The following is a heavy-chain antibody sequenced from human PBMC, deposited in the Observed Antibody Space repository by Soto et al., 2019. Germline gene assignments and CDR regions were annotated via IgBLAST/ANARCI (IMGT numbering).Heavy chain of an antibody. CDR1: GFTFSSYS. CDR2: ISSSSSTI. V-gene: IGHV3-48*01. J-gene: IGHJ4*02. Sequence: PGGSLRLSCAASGFTFSSYSMNWVRQAPWKGLEWVSYISSSSSTIYYADSVKGRFTISRDNAKNSLYLQMNSLRAEDTAVYYCARSYDYIWGSYRYASDYFDYWGQGPLVTVSS. D-gene: IGHD3-16*02. CDR3: ARSYDYIWGSYRYASDYFDY.